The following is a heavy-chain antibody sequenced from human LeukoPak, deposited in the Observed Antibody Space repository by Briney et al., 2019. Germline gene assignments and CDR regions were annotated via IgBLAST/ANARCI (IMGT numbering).Heavy chain of an antibody. CDR2: IYSGGST. Sequence: TGGSLRLSCGASGFTVSSNYMSWVRQAPGKGLEWVSVIYSGGSTYYADSVKGRFTISRDNSKNTLYLQMNSLRGEDTAVYYCAGRPKKQLIWARASNGFDPWGQGTLVTVSS. D-gene: IGHD6-13*01. CDR1: GFTVSSNY. V-gene: IGHV3-66*04. J-gene: IGHJ5*02. CDR3: AGRPKKQLIWARASNGFDP.